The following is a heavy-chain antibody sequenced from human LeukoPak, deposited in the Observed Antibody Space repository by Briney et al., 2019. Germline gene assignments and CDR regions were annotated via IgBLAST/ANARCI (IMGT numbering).Heavy chain of an antibody. CDR3: ARVSSSFLDYGSGSYYKNDYFDY. Sequence: KPSETLSLTCAVYGGSFSGYYWSWIRQPPGKGLEWIGEINHSGSTNYNPSLKSRVTISVDTSKNQFSLKLSSVTAADTAVYYCARVSSSFLDYGSGSYYKNDYFDYWGQGTLVTVSS. CDR2: INHSGST. CDR1: GGSFSGYY. D-gene: IGHD3-10*01. J-gene: IGHJ4*02. V-gene: IGHV4-34*01.